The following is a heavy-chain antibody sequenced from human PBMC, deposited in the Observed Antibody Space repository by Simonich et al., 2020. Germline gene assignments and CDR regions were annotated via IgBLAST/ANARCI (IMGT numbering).Heavy chain of an antibody. CDR1: GLTFSSYG. V-gene: IGHV3-33*01. CDR2: IWYDGSNK. J-gene: IGHJ6*02. CDR3: ARGRANSYDYVWGSYRREMDV. Sequence: GGGVVQPGRSLRLSCAASGLTFSSYGMHWVRQAQGKRLEWVAVIWYDGSNKYYADSVKGRFTISRDNSKNTLYLQKNSLRAEETAVYYCARGRANSYDYVWGSYRREMDVWGQGTTVTVSS. D-gene: IGHD3-16*02.